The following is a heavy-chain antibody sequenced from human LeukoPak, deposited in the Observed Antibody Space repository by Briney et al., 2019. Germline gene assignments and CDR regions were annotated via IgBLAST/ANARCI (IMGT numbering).Heavy chain of an antibody. Sequence: GGSLRLSCAASGFTFSGYAMSWVRQAPGKGLVWVSRIKSDGSSTHYADSVKGRFTISRDNAKNTLYLQMNSLRAEDTAVYYCASSFWSGYSDSWGQGTLVTVSS. CDR3: ASSFWSGYSDS. CDR2: IKSDGSST. CDR1: GFTFSGYA. D-gene: IGHD3-3*01. J-gene: IGHJ4*02. V-gene: IGHV3-74*01.